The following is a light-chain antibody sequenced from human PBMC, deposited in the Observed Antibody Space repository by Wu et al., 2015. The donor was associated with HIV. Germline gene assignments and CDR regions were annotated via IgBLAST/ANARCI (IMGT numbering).Light chain of an antibody. CDR2: AAS. J-gene: IGKJ2*03. CDR1: QGISSY. Sequence: AIRITQSPSSLSASTGDRVTITCRASQGISSYLAWYQQKPGKAPKLLVYAASTLQSGVPSRFSGSGSGTDFTLTTSCLQSEDFATYYCQQYYSYPYSFGQGTKLEIK. V-gene: IGKV1-8*01. CDR3: QQYYSYPYS.